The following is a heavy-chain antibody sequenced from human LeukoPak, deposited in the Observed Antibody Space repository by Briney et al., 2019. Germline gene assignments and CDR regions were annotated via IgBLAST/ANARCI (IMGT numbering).Heavy chain of an antibody. V-gene: IGHV4-59*01. CDR2: IYYSGDT. D-gene: IGHD5-24*01. J-gene: IGHJ6*03. CDR1: RGSISGYS. Sequence: SETLSLTCTVSRGSISGYSWSWIRQSPGGGLEWIGYIYYSGDTAYNPSLRSRVTMSVDTSKNQFSLKLSSVTAAETAVYYCAREGRYRYGYNEYHSYMDIWGKGTTVTVSS. CDR3: AREGRYRYGYNEYHSYMDI.